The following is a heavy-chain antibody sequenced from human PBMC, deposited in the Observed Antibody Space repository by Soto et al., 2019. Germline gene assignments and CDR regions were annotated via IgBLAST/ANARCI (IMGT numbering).Heavy chain of an antibody. Sequence: QVQLQQWGAGPLKPSETLSLTCAVYGGSLSDYYWSWIRQSPGKGLEWIGEINHSGSANYNPSLKSRVKMAVATTKNQFSLKLSSVTAADTAVYYSARGGTGMIDYWGQGTLVTVTS. D-gene: IGHD1-1*01. J-gene: IGHJ4*02. CDR2: INHSGSA. V-gene: IGHV4-34*01. CDR3: ARGGTGMIDY. CDR1: GGSLSDYY.